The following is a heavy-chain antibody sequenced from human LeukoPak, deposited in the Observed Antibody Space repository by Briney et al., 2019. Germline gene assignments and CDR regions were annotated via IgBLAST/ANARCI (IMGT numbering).Heavy chain of an antibody. D-gene: IGHD1-26*01. CDR3: ARGPMTRELLKHGMDV. CDR2: INHSGST. CDR1: GGSFSGYY. V-gene: IGHV4-34*01. Sequence: PSETLSLTCAVYGGSFSGYYWSWIRQPPGKGLEWSGEINHSGSTNYNPSLKSRVTISVDTSKNQFSLKLSSVTAADTAVYYCARGPMTRELLKHGMDVWGQGTTVTVSS. J-gene: IGHJ6*02.